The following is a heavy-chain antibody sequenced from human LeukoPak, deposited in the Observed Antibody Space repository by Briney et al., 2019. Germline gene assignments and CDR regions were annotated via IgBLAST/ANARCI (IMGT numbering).Heavy chain of an antibody. CDR3: ARILLETYSSGWANWFDP. CDR1: GFSLSNARMG. CDR2: LFSNDEK. J-gene: IGHJ5*02. D-gene: IGHD6-19*01. V-gene: IGHV2-26*01. Sequence: ESGPVLVKPTETLTLTCTVSGFSLSNARMGVSWIRQPPGKALEWLAHLFSNDEKSYSTSLKSRLTISKDTSKSQVVRTMTNMDPVDTATYYCARILLETYSSGWANWFDPWGQRTLVTVSS.